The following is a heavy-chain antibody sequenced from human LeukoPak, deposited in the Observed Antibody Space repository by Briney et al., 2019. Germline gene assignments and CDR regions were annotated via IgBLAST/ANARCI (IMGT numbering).Heavy chain of an antibody. CDR3: ARVAERQLWLRSAFDY. Sequence: PGGSLRLPCAASGFTFSTYSMNWVRQAPGKGLEWVSFISTGSSTIYYADSVKGRFTISRDNAKNSLYLQMNSLRDEDTAVYYCARVAERQLWLRSAFDYWGQGTLVTVSS. V-gene: IGHV3-48*02. J-gene: IGHJ4*02. CDR1: GFTFSTYS. CDR2: ISTGSSTI. D-gene: IGHD5-18*01.